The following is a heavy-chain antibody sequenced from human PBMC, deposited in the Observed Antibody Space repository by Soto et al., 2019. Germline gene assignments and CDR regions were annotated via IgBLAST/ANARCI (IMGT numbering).Heavy chain of an antibody. Sequence: QLQLQESGPGLVKPSETLSLTCTVSGGSISSSSYYWGWIRQPPGKGLEWIGSIYYSGSTYYNPCLQGRAPISAGAYRNRSALKLSSVTPPDTAVYCCARPQSHSSSYADPWGQGPLVTVSS. D-gene: IGHD6-13*01. J-gene: IGHJ5*02. CDR2: IYYSGST. CDR1: GGSISSSSYY. V-gene: IGHV4-39*01. CDR3: ARPQSHSSSYADP.